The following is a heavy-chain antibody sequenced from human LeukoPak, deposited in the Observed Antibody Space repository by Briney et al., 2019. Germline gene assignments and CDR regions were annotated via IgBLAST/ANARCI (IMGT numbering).Heavy chain of an antibody. V-gene: IGHV4-59*08. CDR1: GDSISSNY. Sequence: PSETLSLTCTVSGDSISSNYWSWIRQPPGKGLEWIGYFYYSGRTNYNPSLKSRVTISGDTSTNQFSLKLNSVTAADTAVYYCARGTSPRGYCSSTSCYENWFDPWGQGTLVTVSS. D-gene: IGHD2-2*01. CDR2: FYYSGRT. J-gene: IGHJ5*02. CDR3: ARGTSPRGYCSSTSCYENWFDP.